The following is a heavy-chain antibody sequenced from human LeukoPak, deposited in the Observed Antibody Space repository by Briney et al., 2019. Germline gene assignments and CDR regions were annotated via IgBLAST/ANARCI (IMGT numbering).Heavy chain of an antibody. V-gene: IGHV3-7*01. CDR1: GFTFSSYW. CDR2: IKQDGSEK. CDR3: AKADSGSSYFDY. Sequence: GGSLRLSCAASGFTFSSYWMSWVRQAPGKGLEWVANIKQDGSEKYYVDSVKGRFTISRDNSKNTLYLQMNSLRAEDTAVYYCAKADSGSSYFDYWGQGTLVTVSS. D-gene: IGHD1-26*01. J-gene: IGHJ4*02.